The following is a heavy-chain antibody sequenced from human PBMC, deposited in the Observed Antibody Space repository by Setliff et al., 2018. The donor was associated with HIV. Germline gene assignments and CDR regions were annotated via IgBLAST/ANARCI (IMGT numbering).Heavy chain of an antibody. V-gene: IGHV1-46*01. D-gene: IGHD1-26*01. Sequence: ASVKVSCKASGYTFTTYYIHWVRQAPGQGLEWMGIINPSSTSTNYAQRFQGRVTMTRDTSTSTVYMELSSLRSEGTAVYYCARDHMSVGAWVGATSRGLFQHWGQGTLVTVSS. CDR1: GYTFTTYY. CDR2: INPSSTST. J-gene: IGHJ1*01. CDR3: ARDHMSVGAWVGATSRGLFQH.